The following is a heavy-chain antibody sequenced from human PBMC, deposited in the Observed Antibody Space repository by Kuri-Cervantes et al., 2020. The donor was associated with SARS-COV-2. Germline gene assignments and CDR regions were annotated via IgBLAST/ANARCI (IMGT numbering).Heavy chain of an antibody. D-gene: IGHD1-14*01. CDR1: GYTLTELS. J-gene: IGHJ4*02. Sequence: ASVKVSCKVSGYTLTELSMHWVRQAPGKGLEWMGGFDPEDGETIYAQKFQGRVTMTTDTSTSTAYMELRSLRSEDTAVYYCARHWPDISGAFDWWGQGTLVTVSS. CDR2: FDPEDGET. CDR3: ARHWPDISGAFDW. V-gene: IGHV1-24*01.